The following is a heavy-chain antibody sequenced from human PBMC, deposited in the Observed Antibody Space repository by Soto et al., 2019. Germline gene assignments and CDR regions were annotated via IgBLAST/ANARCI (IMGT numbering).Heavy chain of an antibody. CDR3: ARGHLGITTTGTWYDFDY. Sequence: SETLSLTCTVSGGSINDYYWNWIRQPPGKGLEWIAYVYYSGSTNYNPSLKSRVTISLDTSKKQFSLKLSSVTAADTAIYYCARGHLGITTTGTWYDFDYRGQGTLVTASS. J-gene: IGHJ4*02. CDR2: VYYSGST. D-gene: IGHD2-15*01. V-gene: IGHV4-59*01. CDR1: GGSINDYY.